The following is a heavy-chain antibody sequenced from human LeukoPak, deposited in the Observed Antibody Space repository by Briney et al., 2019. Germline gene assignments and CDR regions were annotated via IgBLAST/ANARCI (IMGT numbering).Heavy chain of an antibody. CDR1: GFTFSSYW. CDR2: INSDGSST. D-gene: IGHD4-17*01. Sequence: GGSLRLSCAASGFTFSSYWMHWVRQAPGKGLVWVSRINSDGSSTSYADFVKGRFTISRDNAKNTLYLQMNSLRAENTAVYYCAREFDYEYYYYMDVWGKGTTVTVSS. V-gene: IGHV3-74*01. J-gene: IGHJ6*03. CDR3: AREFDYEYYYYMDV.